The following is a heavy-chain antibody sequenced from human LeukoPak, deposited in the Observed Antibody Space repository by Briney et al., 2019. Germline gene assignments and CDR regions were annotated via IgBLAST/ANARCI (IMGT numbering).Heavy chain of an antibody. CDR1: GYTFSTNG. CDR2: INAYNGNT. CDR3: ARDRSQEFDP. V-gene: IGHV1-18*01. D-gene: IGHD3-10*01. Sequence: GASVKVSCKASGYTFSTNGISWVRQAPGQGLEWMGWINAYNGNTKYAQKVQGRVNMTTDTSTSTAYMELRSLRFDDTAVYYCARDRSQEFDPWGQGTLVTVSS. J-gene: IGHJ5*02.